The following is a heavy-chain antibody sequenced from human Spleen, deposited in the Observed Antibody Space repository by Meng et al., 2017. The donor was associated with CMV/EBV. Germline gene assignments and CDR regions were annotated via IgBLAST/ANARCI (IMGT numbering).Heavy chain of an antibody. CDR1: GYTFISYG. J-gene: IGHJ3*02. Sequence: ASVKVSCKASGYTFISYGISWVRQAPGQGLEWMGWISTYNGNTNYAQKLQGRVTMTIDTSTSTAYMELRSLRSDDTAVYYCARASRLYSSGWYDDAFDIWGQGTMVTVSS. D-gene: IGHD6-19*01. CDR3: ARASRLYSSGWYDDAFDI. V-gene: IGHV1-18*01. CDR2: ISTYNGNT.